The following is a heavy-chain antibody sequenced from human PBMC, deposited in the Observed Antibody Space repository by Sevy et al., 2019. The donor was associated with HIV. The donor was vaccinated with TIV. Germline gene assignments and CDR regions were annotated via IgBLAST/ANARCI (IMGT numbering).Heavy chain of an antibody. CDR2: ISSSSYI. Sequence: GGSLRLSCAASGFTFSSYSMNWVRQAPGKGLEWVSSISSSSYIYYADSVKGRFTISRDNAKNSLYLQMNSLRAEDTAVYYCAREGSSGGAFDYWGQGTLVTVSS. CDR1: GFTFSSYS. D-gene: IGHD6-13*01. V-gene: IGHV3-21*01. J-gene: IGHJ4*02. CDR3: AREGSSGGAFDY.